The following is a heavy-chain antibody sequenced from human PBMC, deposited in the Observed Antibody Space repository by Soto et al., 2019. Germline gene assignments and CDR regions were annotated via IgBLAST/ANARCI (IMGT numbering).Heavy chain of an antibody. V-gene: IGHV1-46*01. Sequence: ASVEVSCMASGYTFTNYYIHWVRQAPGQGPEWMGIINPSDGRTTYTQKFQGRVTMIRDTSTSTVYMELSRLTSEDTAVYYCARVSGSYWPFDYWGQGTLVTVS. CDR1: GYTFTNYY. D-gene: IGHD1-26*01. CDR2: INPSDGRT. CDR3: ARVSGSYWPFDY. J-gene: IGHJ4*02.